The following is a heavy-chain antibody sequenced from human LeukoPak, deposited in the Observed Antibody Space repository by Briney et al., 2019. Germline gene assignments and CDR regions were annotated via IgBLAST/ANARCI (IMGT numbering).Heavy chain of an antibody. V-gene: IGHV1-24*01. D-gene: IGHD2-15*01. Sequence: ASVKVSCKVSGYTLTELSMHWVRQAPGKGLEWMGGFDPEDGETIYAQKFQGRVTMTEDTSTDTAYMELSSLRSEDTAVYYCARHPGYCSGGSCYSGWFYYYYYMDVWGKGTTVTISS. CDR2: FDPEDGET. J-gene: IGHJ6*03. CDR1: GYTLTELS. CDR3: ARHPGYCSGGSCYSGWFYYYYYMDV.